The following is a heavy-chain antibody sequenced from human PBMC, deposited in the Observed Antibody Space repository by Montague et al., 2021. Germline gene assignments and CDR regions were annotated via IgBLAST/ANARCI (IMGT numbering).Heavy chain of an antibody. CDR1: GFSFSGYW. J-gene: IGHJ3*01. CDR3: ARNLASAAPGAFDF. CDR2: ISLDGSST. Sequence: SLRLSCAASGFSFSGYWMHWVRQAPGKGLLWVSRISLDGSSTTFADSVKGRFTTSRDNAKATLYLQMNSLRVEDTAVYYCARNLASAAPGAFDFWGQGKMVTVS. D-gene: IGHD6-13*01. V-gene: IGHV3-74*01.